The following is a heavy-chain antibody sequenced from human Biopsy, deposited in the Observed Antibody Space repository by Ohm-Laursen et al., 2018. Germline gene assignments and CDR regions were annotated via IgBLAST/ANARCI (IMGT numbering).Heavy chain of an antibody. CDR2: INENSSHI. D-gene: IGHD6-6*01. V-gene: IGHV3-21*05. CDR3: ARDSSRRAREGGMDV. CDR1: GFSVSRYD. Sequence: FCSAFGFSVSRYDMNLVRQAPGKGLEGVSKINENSSHIYDADSVRGRFTVARDIAKNSLYLQLNSLRVEDTAVYYCARDSSRRAREGGMDVWGQGTTVTVSS. J-gene: IGHJ6*02.